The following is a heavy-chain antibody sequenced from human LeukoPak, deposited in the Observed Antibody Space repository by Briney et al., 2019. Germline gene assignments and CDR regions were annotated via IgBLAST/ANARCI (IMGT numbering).Heavy chain of an antibody. V-gene: IGHV4-34*01. CDR1: GGSFSGYY. J-gene: IGHJ6*03. CDR2: INHSGST. Sequence: SETLSLTCAVYGGSFSGYYWSWIRQPPGKGLEWIGEINHSGSTNYNPSLKSRVTISVDTSKNQFSLKLSSVTAADTAVYYCARLRYYYMDVWGKGTTVTVS. CDR3: ARLRYYYMDV.